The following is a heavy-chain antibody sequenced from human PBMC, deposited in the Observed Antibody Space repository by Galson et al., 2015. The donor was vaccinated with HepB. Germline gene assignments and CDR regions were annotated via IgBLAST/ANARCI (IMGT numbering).Heavy chain of an antibody. J-gene: IGHJ4*02. CDR2: ISSSSSTI. CDR1: GFTFSSYS. D-gene: IGHD1-26*01. CDR3: ARTTTPDSGSWPYFDY. Sequence: SLRLSCAASGFTFSSYSMNWVRQAPGKGLEWVSYISSSSSTIYYADSVKGRFTISRDDSRSIAYLEMNSPKTEDTAVYYCARTTTPDSGSWPYFDYWGQGTLVTVSS. V-gene: IGHV3-48*01.